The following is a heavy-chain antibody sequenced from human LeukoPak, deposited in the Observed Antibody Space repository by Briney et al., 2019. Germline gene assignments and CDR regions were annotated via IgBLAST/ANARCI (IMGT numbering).Heavy chain of an antibody. D-gene: IGHD1-14*01. CDR2: VHPNGGNT. Sequence: GASVKVSCKTSGYPSTTWEINWVRQAAGQGLEWMGWVHPNGGNTAYAQKFQGRVTMTRDTSISTAYIELSGLTSDDTAVYFCARGPRNDPWGQGTLVTVSS. CDR3: ARGPRNDP. V-gene: IGHV1-8*01. J-gene: IGHJ5*02. CDR1: GYPSTTWE.